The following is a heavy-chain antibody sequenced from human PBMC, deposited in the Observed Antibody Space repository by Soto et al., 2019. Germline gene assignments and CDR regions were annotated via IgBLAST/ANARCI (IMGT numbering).Heavy chain of an antibody. CDR3: AIGERRSGYSYGHFDN. Sequence: QVPLVQSGPEVKKPGASVKVSCKASGYTFTSYGISWVRQATGQGLEWMGWISAYSGKTNYTEKVQGRVTMTTDRATSTAYMELRSLRSDDTAVYYCAIGERRSGYSYGHFDNWGQGTLVTVSS. V-gene: IGHV1-18*01. CDR2: ISAYSGKT. D-gene: IGHD5-12*01. CDR1: GYTFTSYG. J-gene: IGHJ4*02.